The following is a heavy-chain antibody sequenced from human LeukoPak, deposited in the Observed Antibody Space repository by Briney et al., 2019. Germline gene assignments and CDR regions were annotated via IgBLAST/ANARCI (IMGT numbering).Heavy chain of an antibody. Sequence: ASVKVSRKASGYTFTSYAMNWVRQAPGQGLEWMGWINTNTGNPTYAQGFTGRFVFSLDISVSTAYLQISSLKAEDTAVYYCARESRYPGYYHGMDVWGQGTTVTVSS. V-gene: IGHV7-4-1*02. CDR1: GYTFTSYA. CDR2: INTNTGNP. CDR3: ARESRYPGYYHGMDV. D-gene: IGHD1-1*01. J-gene: IGHJ6*02.